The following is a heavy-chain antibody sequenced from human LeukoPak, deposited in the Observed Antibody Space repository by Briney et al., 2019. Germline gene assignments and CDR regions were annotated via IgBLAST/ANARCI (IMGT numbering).Heavy chain of an antibody. J-gene: IGHJ4*02. CDR1: GSTFDDYA. V-gene: IGHV3-43*02. CDR3: AKVLGYYDSSGYYQEGGFDY. CDR2: ISGDGGST. Sequence: GGSLRLSCAASGSTFDDYAMHCVRQAPGKGLEWVSLISGDGGSTYYADSVKGRFTISRDNSKNSLYLQMNSLRTEDTALYYCAKVLGYYDSSGYYQEGGFDYWGQGTLVTVSS. D-gene: IGHD3-22*01.